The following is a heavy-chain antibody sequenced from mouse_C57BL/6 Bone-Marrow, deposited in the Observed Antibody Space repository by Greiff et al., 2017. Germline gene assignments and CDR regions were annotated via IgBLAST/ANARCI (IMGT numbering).Heavy chain of an antibody. V-gene: IGHV5-6*02. D-gene: IGHD2-5*01. CDR1: GFTFSSYG. Sequence: EVMLVESGGDLVKPGGSLKLSCAASGFTFSSYGMSWVRQTPDKRLEWVATISSGGSYTYYPDSVKGRFTISRDNAKYTLYLQMSGLKSEDTAMCFCARRADSTFAYWGQETLVSLSA. CDR3: ARRADSTFAY. CDR2: ISSGGSYT. J-gene: IGHJ3*01.